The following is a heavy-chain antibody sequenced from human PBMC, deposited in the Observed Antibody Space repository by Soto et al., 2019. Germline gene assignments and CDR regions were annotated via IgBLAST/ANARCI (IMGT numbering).Heavy chain of an antibody. CDR3: ARVHVMVVAGSTFDY. CDR1: GDSISSGSY. V-gene: IGHV4-38-2*02. J-gene: IGHJ4*03. Sequence: SETLSLTCTVSGDSISSGSYWGWIRQPPGEGPEWIASIYHGGTTFYNPSLKSRISISVDTSKNQFSLRLTSVTAADTATYYCARVHVMVVAGSTFDYWGRGALVTVSS. D-gene: IGHD6-19*01. CDR2: IYHGGTT.